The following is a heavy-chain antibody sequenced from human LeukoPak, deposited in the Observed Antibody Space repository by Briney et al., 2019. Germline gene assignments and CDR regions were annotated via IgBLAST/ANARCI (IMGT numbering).Heavy chain of an antibody. J-gene: IGHJ6*03. CDR2: IYYSGST. CDR1: GGSISSYY. V-gene: IGHV4-59*05. D-gene: IGHD4-11*01. Sequence: KSSETLSLTCTVSGGSISSYYWSWIRQPPGKGLEWIGSIYYSGSTYYNPSLKSRVTISVDTSKNQFSLKLSSVTAADTAVYYCAHTVTTDYCYMDVWGKGTTVTVSS. CDR3: AHTVTTDYCYMDV.